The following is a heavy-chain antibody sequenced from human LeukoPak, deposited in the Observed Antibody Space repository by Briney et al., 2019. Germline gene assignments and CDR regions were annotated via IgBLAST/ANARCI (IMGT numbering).Heavy chain of an antibody. CDR2: IKYDGSNK. CDR3: AREKLPETSYYYYYGMDV. D-gene: IGHD1-1*01. J-gene: IGHJ6*02. V-gene: IGHV3-30-3*01. Sequence: APGKGLVSEAVIKYDGSNKYYADSVKGRFTISRDNSKNTLYLQMNSLRAEDTAMYYCAREKLPETSYYYYYGMDVWGQGTTVTVSS.